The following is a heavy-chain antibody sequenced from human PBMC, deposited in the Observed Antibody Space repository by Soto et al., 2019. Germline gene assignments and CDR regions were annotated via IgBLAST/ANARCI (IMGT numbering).Heavy chain of an antibody. J-gene: IGHJ3*02. D-gene: IGHD6-19*01. V-gene: IGHV3-23*01. CDR2: ISGGGTVT. CDR1: GFTFSSSA. Sequence: GGSLRLSCAASGFTFSSSAMTWVRQASGKGLEWVSAISGGGTVTYYTDSVKGRFTISRDNSKNTLYLQMNSLRAEDTAVYYCTRNTSGRQGSAFDIWGQGTMVTVSS. CDR3: TRNTSGRQGSAFDI.